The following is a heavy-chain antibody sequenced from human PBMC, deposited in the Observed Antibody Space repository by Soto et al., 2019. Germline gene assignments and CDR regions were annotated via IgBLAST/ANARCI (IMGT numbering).Heavy chain of an antibody. CDR1: GYTFTSYG. V-gene: IGHV1-18*01. CDR2: ISAYNGNT. CDR3: ASIAAAVGGYYFDY. D-gene: IGHD6-13*01. J-gene: IGHJ4*02. Sequence: ASVKVSCKASGYTFTSYGISWVRQAPGQGLEWMGWISAYNGNTNYAQKLQGRVTMTTDTSTSTAYMELRSLRSDDTAVYYCASIAAAVGGYYFDYWGQGTPVTVSS.